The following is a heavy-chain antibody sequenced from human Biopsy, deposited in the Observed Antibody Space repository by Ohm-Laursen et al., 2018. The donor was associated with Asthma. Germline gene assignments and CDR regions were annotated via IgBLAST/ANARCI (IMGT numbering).Heavy chain of an antibody. D-gene: IGHD2-8*02. Sequence: PTQTLTLTSTFSGFSLTTTGVGVAWIRQPPGKALEWLARIYWDDDKRYSSSLKSRLTITKDTYKNQVVLTMTNMDPVDTATYYCAHRLCIGGACYDAFDIWGQGTMVTVSS. V-gene: IGHV2-5*02. CDR1: GFSLTTTGVG. J-gene: IGHJ3*02. CDR3: AHRLCIGGACYDAFDI. CDR2: IYWDDDK.